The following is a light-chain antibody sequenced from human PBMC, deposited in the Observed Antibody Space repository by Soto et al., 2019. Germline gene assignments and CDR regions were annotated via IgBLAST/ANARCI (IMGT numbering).Light chain of an antibody. Sequence: DIQMTQSPSTLSASVGDRVTITCRASQSISSWLAWYQQKPGKAPKLLIYKASSLESGVPSRFSGSGSGTEFTLTISSLQPDDLATYYCQQYNSFPTFGHGTKVELK. V-gene: IGKV1-5*03. CDR3: QQYNSFPT. CDR2: KAS. CDR1: QSISSW. J-gene: IGKJ1*01.